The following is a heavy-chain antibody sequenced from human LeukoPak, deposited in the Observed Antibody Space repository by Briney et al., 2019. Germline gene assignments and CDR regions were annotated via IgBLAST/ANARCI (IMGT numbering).Heavy chain of an antibody. CDR3: ARRWLGDPYGMDV. CDR1: GFTFSYAW. J-gene: IGHJ6*02. Sequence: GGSLRLSCAASGFTFSYAWMNWVRQAPGKGLEWVSIIGGVSESFYYADSVKGRFTVSRDNSKDTLYLQINSLRDEDTAVYYCARRWLGDPYGMDVWGQGTTVSVSS. V-gene: IGHV3-23*01. D-gene: IGHD3-10*01. CDR2: IGGVSESF.